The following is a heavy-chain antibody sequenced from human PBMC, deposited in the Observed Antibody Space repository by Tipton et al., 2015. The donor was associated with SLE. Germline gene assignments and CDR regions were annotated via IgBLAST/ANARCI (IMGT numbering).Heavy chain of an antibody. J-gene: IGHJ4*02. CDR1: GDSVSSKTAN. Sequence: LVKPTQTLSLTCVISGDSVSSKTANWNWIRQSPSRGLEWLGRAYYRSTWFTDYALSVRGRISINPDTSKNQFSLHLNSVTAEDTAIYYCARVWATGDKYFFDFWGQGTPVTVSS. CDR2: AYYRSTWFT. D-gene: IGHD3-16*01. V-gene: IGHV6-1*01. CDR3: ARVWATGDKYFFDF.